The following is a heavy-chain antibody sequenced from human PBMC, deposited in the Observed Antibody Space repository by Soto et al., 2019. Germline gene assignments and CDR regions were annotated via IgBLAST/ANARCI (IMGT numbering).Heavy chain of an antibody. CDR3: AREASAVVSLDY. J-gene: IGHJ4*02. CDR1: GYIFPIYH. Sequence: GESLKISCEASGYIFPIYHISWVRQMPGKGLEWVGKIDPSDSRTMYRPSSRARITISVDTSVSTAYLELSSLSSDDTALYYCAREASAVVSLDYWGQGTLVTVSS. CDR2: IDPSDSRT. D-gene: IGHD2-15*01. V-gene: IGHV5-10-1*01.